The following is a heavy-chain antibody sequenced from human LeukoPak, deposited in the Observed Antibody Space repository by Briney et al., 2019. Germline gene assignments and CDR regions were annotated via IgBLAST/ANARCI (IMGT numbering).Heavy chain of an antibody. CDR2: ISSSGSTI. V-gene: IGHV3-48*04. CDR3: ARVLRYCSGGNCYSGGLGYMDV. J-gene: IGHJ6*03. Sequence: GGSLRLSCAASGFTFSSYWMSWVRQAPGKGLEWVSYISSSGSTIYYADSVKGRFTISRDNAKNSLYLQMNSLRAEDTAVYYCARVLRYCSGGNCYSGGLGYMDVWGKGTTVTISS. D-gene: IGHD2-15*01. CDR1: GFTFSSYW.